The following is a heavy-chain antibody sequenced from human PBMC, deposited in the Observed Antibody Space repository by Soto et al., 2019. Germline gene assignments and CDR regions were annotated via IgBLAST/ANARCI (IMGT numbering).Heavy chain of an antibody. V-gene: IGHV3-30*03. D-gene: IGHD4-17*01. J-gene: IGHJ4*02. Sequence: QVQLVESGGGVVQPGRSLRLSCAASGFTFNIYGMHWVRQAPGKGLGWVAVISYDGSNKYYTGSVRGRFTISRDDSKNTLYLQMNSLGAEDTAVYYCARVLAGSYGDYVPSPFYFDYWGKGTLVTVSS. CDR3: ARVLAGSYGDYVPSPFYFDY. CDR1: GFTFNIYG. CDR2: ISYDGSNK.